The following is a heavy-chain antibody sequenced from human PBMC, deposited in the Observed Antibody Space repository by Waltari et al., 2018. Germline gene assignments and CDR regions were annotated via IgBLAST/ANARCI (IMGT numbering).Heavy chain of an antibody. CDR3: VRPMYDSSDQGLAFDL. CDR1: GFPIQRGSY. V-gene: IGHV4-38-2*01. D-gene: IGHD3-22*01. Sequence: QVQLQESGPGLARPSETLSLSFAVSGFPIQRGSYWAGVRQPPGKGLEWIASVFRNRDKYYNPSLQSRVTISMDTSKNQISLQLTSVTAADTALYYCVRPMYDSSDQGLAFDLWGQGTMVTVSS. J-gene: IGHJ3*01. CDR2: VFRNRDK.